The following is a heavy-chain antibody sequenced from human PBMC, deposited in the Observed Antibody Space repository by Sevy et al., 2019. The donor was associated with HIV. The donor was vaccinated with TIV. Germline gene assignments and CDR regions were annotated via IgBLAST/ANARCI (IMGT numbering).Heavy chain of an antibody. Sequence: GGSLRLSCLASGFTFSSYEMNWVRQAPGKGLEWVSHISNSGSIIYYEDSVKGRFTISRDNAKNSLYLQMNSLRAEDTAVYYCAREDGSRQYFQYWGQGTLVTVSS. CDR2: ISNSGSII. CDR1: GFTFSSYE. CDR3: AREDGSRQYFQY. J-gene: IGHJ1*01. D-gene: IGHD6-13*01. V-gene: IGHV3-48*03.